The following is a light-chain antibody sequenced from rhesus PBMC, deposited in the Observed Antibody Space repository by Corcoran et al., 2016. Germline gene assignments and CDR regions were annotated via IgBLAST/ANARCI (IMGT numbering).Light chain of an antibody. Sequence: EIVMTQSPATLSLSPGERATLSCRASQSVSSSLAWYQQQPGQAPKLLSYGAASRATGIPERFRGSEDGTEFTLTISSLEPEDVGVYYCQRDCRWPPLTFGGETKVELK. V-gene: IGKV3-42*01. CDR2: GAA. CDR1: QSVSSS. J-gene: IGKJ4*01. CDR3: QRDCRWPPLT.